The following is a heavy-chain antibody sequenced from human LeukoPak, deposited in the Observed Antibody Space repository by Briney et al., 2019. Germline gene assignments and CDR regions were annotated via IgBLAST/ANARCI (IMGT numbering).Heavy chain of an antibody. J-gene: IGHJ4*02. V-gene: IGHV4-4*07. D-gene: IGHD6-13*01. CDR1: GGSISSYY. CDR3: ARDGTKYSSSWPLNY. CDR2: IYTSGST. Sequence: PSETLSLTCTVSGGSISSYYWSWIRQPAGKGLVWIGRIYTSGSTNYNPSLKSRVTMSVDTSKNQFSLKLSSVTAADTAVYYCARDGTKYSSSWPLNYWGQGTLVTVSS.